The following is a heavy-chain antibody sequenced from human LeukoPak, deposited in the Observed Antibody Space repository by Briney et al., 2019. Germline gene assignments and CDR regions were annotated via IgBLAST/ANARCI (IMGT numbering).Heavy chain of an antibody. CDR3: ARGDWQS. Sequence: PGGSLRLSCAASGFTVSSKYMTWVRQAPGKGLEWVSVIYSDGSTYYADPVKGRFTISRDNSKNTLYLQMSSLRADDTAVYYCARGDWQSWGQGTLVTVSS. V-gene: IGHV3-53*01. CDR2: IYSDGST. J-gene: IGHJ5*02. CDR1: GFTVSSKY. D-gene: IGHD2-21*01.